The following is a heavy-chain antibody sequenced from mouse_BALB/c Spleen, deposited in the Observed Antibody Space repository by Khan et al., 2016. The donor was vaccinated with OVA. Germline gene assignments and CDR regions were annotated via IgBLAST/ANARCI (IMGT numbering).Heavy chain of an antibody. CDR1: GFTFCSYA. CDR2: ISSGGSYI. Sequence: VHLLESGGDLVKPGGSLKLSCSASGFTFCSYAMSSVRQTPDNRLEWVATISSGGSYIYYPDSLKVRFTISRDNAKNTLYVQMSSLKSEDTAMDYCARQPGYYSSRLFCDYLGLVTTLTVSS. CDR3: ARQPGYYSSRLFCDY. D-gene: IGHD1-1*01. J-gene: IGHJ2*01. V-gene: IGHV5-6*01.